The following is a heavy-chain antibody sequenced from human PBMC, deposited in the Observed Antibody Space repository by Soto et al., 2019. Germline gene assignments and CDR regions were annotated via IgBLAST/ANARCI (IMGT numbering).Heavy chain of an antibody. V-gene: IGHV4-31*03. CDR1: GGSIISGGYC. J-gene: IGHJ4*02. Sequence: QVQLQESGPGLVKPSQTLSLTCTVSGGSIISGGYCWRWIRQHPGKGLDWIGCISYGGSTSYKPSLKSRVTISVDTSKNQFSLKLTSVTAADTAVYYCSRGILVWGQGALITVSS. D-gene: IGHD5-18*01. CDR3: SRGILV. CDR2: ISYGGST.